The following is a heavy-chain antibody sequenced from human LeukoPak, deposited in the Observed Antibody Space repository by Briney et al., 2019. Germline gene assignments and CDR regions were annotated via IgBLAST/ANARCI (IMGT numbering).Heavy chain of an antibody. CDR3: ARQIVAVPAEKGDYYYYYMDV. D-gene: IGHD2-2*01. J-gene: IGHJ6*03. Sequence: SETLSLTCAVSGGSISSYYWSWIRQPPGKGLEWIGYIYTSGSTNYNPSLKSRVTISVDTSKNQFSLKLSSVTAADTAVYYCARQIVAVPAEKGDYYYYYMDVWGKGTTVTVSS. CDR1: GGSISSYY. CDR2: IYTSGST. V-gene: IGHV4-4*09.